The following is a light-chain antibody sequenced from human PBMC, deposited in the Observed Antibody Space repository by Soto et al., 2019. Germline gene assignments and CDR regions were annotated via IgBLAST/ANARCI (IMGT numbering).Light chain of an antibody. V-gene: IGKV2-28*01. J-gene: IGKJ2*01. CDR3: MQALQTPGT. CDR1: QSLLHSNGYNY. Sequence: DIVMTQSPLSLPVTPGEPASISCRSSQSLLHSNGYNYLDWYLQKPGQSPQLLIYLGSNRASGVPDRFSGSGSGTDFTLKISRVEAEDVGDYYCMQALQTPGTFGQGTKLEIK. CDR2: LGS.